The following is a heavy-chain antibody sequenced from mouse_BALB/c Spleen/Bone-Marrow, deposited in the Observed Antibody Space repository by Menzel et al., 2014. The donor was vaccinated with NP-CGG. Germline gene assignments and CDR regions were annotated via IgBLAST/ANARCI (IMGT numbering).Heavy chain of an antibody. V-gene: IGHV1-67*01. CDR2: INTYYGDV. D-gene: IGHD2-10*02. CDR3: AKRGMNHAMDY. CDR1: GYTFTDYT. Sequence: QVQLQQSGAELVWPGVSVKISCKGSGYTFTDYTMHWVKQSHAKSLEWIGVINTYYGDVKFNQKFKGKATMTVDKSSSTNYMELTKLTSGDSAVYYWAKRGMNHAMDYWGQGTPVTVS. J-gene: IGHJ4*01.